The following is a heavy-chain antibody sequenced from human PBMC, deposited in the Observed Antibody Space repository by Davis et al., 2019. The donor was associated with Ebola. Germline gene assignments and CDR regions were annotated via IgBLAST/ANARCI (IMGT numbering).Heavy chain of an antibody. D-gene: IGHD5-12*01. CDR3: ARGLCSGYDCYYYYYGMDV. J-gene: IGHJ6*02. CDR2: ISAYNGNT. Sequence: ASVKVSCKASGYTFTSYGISWVRQAPGQGLEWMGWISAYNGNTNYAQKLQGRVTMTTDTSTSTAYMELRSLRSDDTAVYYCARGLCSGYDCYYYYYGMDVWGQGTTVTVSS. V-gene: IGHV1-18*01. CDR1: GYTFTSYG.